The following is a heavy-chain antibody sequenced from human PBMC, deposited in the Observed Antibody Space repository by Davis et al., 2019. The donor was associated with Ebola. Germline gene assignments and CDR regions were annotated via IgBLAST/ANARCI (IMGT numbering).Heavy chain of an antibody. J-gene: IGHJ4*02. V-gene: IGHV4-34*01. CDR2: IHHSGGT. CDR3: ATTPRYSSHGAYFDY. D-gene: IGHD4-11*01. Sequence: SETLSLTCDVYGGSLSGYYWSWIRQTPEKGLEWIGEIHHSGGTTYKPSLKSRVTISGDTSKNQFSLKLNSVTAADTAMYYCATTPRYSSHGAYFDYWGQGTLVTVSS. CDR1: GGSLSGYY.